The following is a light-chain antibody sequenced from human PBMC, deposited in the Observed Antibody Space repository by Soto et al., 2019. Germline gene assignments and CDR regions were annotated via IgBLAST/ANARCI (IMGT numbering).Light chain of an antibody. CDR1: SSDVGAYNY. CDR3: SSYTSSSTEV. CDR2: DVT. V-gene: IGLV2-14*01. Sequence: QSALTQPASVSGSPGQSVTISCSGSSSDVGAYNYVSWYQRHPGKAPKLMIYDVTNRPSGVSNRFSGSKSGNTASLTISGLHAEDEADYFCSSYTSSSTEVFGGRTQLTVL. J-gene: IGLJ3*02.